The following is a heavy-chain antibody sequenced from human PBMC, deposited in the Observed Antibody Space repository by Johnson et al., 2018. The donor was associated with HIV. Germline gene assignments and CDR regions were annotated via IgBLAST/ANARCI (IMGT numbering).Heavy chain of an antibody. Sequence: QVQLVESGGGVVQPGGSLRLSCAASGFTFSSYGMHWVRQAPGKGLEWVAFIRYDGSNEHYADSVKGRFTISRDNSKNTLYLQMSSLKTEDTAVYYCARDRGLWFGEFGAFDFWGQGTMVTVSS. CDR2: IRYDGSNE. CDR1: GFTFSSYG. V-gene: IGHV3-30*02. J-gene: IGHJ3*01. D-gene: IGHD3-10*01. CDR3: ARDRGLWFGEFGAFDF.